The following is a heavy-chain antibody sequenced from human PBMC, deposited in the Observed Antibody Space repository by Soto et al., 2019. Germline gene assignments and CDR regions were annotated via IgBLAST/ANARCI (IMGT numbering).Heavy chain of an antibody. CDR3: ARGASVGLSVHWFDP. CDR2: IYYSGST. J-gene: IGHJ5*02. CDR1: GGSISSGDYY. Sequence: SETLSLTCTVSGGSISSGDYYRSWIRQPPGKGLEWIGYIYYSGSTYYNPSLKSRVTISVDTSKNQFSLKLSSVTAADTAVYYCARGASVGLSVHWFDPWGQGTLVTVSS. V-gene: IGHV4-30-4*01.